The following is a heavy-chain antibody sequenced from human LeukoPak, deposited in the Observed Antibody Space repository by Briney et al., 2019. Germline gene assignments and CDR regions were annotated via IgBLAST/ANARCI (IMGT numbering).Heavy chain of an antibody. CDR3: ARDGRDGYRGWFDP. V-gene: IGHV4-39*07. Sequence: SETLSLTCTVSGGSISSSSYYWGWIRQPPGKGLEWIGSIYYSGSTYYNPSLKSRVTISVDTSKNQFSLKLSSVTAADTAVYYCARDGRDGYRGWFDPWGQGTLVTVSS. D-gene: IGHD5-24*01. J-gene: IGHJ5*02. CDR2: IYYSGST. CDR1: GGSISSSSYY.